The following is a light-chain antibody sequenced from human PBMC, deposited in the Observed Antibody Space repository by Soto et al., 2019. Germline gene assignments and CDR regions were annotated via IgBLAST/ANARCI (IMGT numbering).Light chain of an antibody. CDR2: GAS. Sequence: EIVLTQSPGTLSLSPGERATLSCRASQSVSSNFLAWYQPKPGQAPRLLIYGASSRATGIPDRFSGSGSGTDFTLTINRLEPEDFAVYYCQQYGISPFTFGPGTKVDIK. CDR1: QSVSSNF. V-gene: IGKV3-20*01. CDR3: QQYGISPFT. J-gene: IGKJ3*01.